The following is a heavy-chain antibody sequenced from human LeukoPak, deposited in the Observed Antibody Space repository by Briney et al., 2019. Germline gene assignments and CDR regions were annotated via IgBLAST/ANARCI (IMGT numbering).Heavy chain of an antibody. D-gene: IGHD3-3*02. V-gene: IGHV3-20*04. CDR1: GFTFVDYG. J-gene: IGHJ4*02. CDR2: INYNGAIT. CDR3: ARDRLGPSFSVSHFDL. Sequence: GGSLRLSCATSGFTFVDYGLSWVRRAPGKGLEWLCAINYNGAITDYADSVKGRFTISRDSAKNSLYLRMDSLRAEDTALYYCARDRLGPSFSVSHFDLWGQGTLVTVSS.